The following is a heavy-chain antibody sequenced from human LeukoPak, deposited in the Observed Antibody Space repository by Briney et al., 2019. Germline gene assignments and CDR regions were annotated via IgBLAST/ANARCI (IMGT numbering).Heavy chain of an antibody. CDR3: ARGRNYYGSGSYYFLRWFDP. V-gene: IGHV4-34*01. CDR2: INHSGST. D-gene: IGHD3-10*01. Sequence: SETLSLTCAVYGGSFSGYYWSWILQPPGKGLEWIGEINHSGSTNYNPSLKSRVTISVDTSKNQFSLKLSSVTAADTAVYYCARGRNYYGSGSYYFLRWFDPWGQGTLVTVSS. CDR1: GGSFSGYY. J-gene: IGHJ5*02.